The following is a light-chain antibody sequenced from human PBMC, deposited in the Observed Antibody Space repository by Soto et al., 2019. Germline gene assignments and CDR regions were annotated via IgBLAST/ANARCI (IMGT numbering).Light chain of an antibody. J-gene: IGKJ1*01. CDR3: QQYHDGPRT. Sequence: EIVLTQSPGTLSLSTGDRVTLXXRSSQSLSSNYLAWYQQKPGTAPNXXIYWAFTRATGSPARFSGPGAGTEFTLTSSSLQSEDFALYYCQQYHDGPRTFGQGTKVDI. CDR2: WAF. CDR1: QSLSSN. V-gene: IGKV3-15*01.